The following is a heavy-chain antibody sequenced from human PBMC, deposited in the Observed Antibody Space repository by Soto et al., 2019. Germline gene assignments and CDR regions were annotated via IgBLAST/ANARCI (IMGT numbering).Heavy chain of an antibody. Sequence: EVQLLESGGGLVQPGGSLRLSCAASGFTFSSYAMSWVRQARGKGLEWVSAISGSGGSTYYADSVKGRFTISRDNSKNTLYLQMNSLRAEDTAVYYCAKGYNWNDVAGWYWGQGTLVTVSS. CDR2: ISGSGGST. V-gene: IGHV3-23*01. J-gene: IGHJ4*02. D-gene: IGHD1-20*01. CDR1: GFTFSSYA. CDR3: AKGYNWNDVAGWY.